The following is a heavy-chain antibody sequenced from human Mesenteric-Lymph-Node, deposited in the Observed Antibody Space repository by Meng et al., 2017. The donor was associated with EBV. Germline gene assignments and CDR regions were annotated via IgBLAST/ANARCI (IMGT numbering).Heavy chain of an antibody. V-gene: IGHV4-34*01. J-gene: IGHJ4*02. Sequence: GELQQWGGGLFKPSATLPLTCAVYGWAFRGYYVSWIRQPPGKGLEWIGEINHSGSTNYNPSLKSRVTISVDTSKNQFSLKLSSVTAADTAVYYCARRGKVGAGYWGQGTLVTVSS. CDR3: ARRGKVGAGY. CDR1: GWAFRGYY. D-gene: IGHD1-26*01. CDR2: INHSGST.